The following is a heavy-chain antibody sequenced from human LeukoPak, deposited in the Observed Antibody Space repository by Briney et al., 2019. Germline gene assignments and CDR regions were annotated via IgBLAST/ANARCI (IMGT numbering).Heavy chain of an antibody. J-gene: IGHJ4*02. CDR3: VRDRGTYRPIDY. Sequence: GGSLGLSGAASALSLNAFNLTGVGQAPGTGLDWLSSISYTGTYIYYADSVKGRFTISRDNAQNSLYLQMNSLRAEDTAIYYCVRDRGTYRPIDYWGQGTLVTVSS. D-gene: IGHD1-26*01. CDR1: ALSLNAFN. CDR2: ISYTGTYI. V-gene: IGHV3-21*04.